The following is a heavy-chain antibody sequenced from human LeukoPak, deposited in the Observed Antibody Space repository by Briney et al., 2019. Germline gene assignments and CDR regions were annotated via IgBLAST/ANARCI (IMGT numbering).Heavy chain of an antibody. CDR2: IIPILGIA. D-gene: IGHD6-19*01. J-gene: IGHJ4*02. V-gene: IGHV1-69*04. CDR3: ARCTVAGHGDY. Sequence: GASVKVSCKASGGTFSSYAISWVRQAPGQGLEWMGRIIPILGIANYAQKFQGRVTITADKSTSTAYMELSSLRSEDTAVCYCARCTVAGHGDYWGQGTLVTVSS. CDR1: GGTFSSYA.